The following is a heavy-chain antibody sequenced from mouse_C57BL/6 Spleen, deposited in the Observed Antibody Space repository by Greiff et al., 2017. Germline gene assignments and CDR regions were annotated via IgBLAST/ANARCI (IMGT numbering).Heavy chain of an antibody. CDR3: TRAPRGLRPFAY. CDR1: GFTFSSYA. D-gene: IGHD2-4*01. V-gene: IGHV5-9-1*02. CDR2: ISSGGDYI. Sequence: EVKLMESGEGLVKPGGSLKLSCAASGFTFSSYAMSWVRQTPEKRLEWVAYISSGGDYIYYADTVKGRFTISRDNARNTLYLQMSSLKSEDTAMYYCTRAPRGLRPFAYWGQGTLVTVSA. J-gene: IGHJ3*01.